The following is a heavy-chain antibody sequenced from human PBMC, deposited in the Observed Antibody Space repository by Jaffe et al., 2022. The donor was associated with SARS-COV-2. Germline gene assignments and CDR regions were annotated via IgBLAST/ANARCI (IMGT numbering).Heavy chain of an antibody. Sequence: EVQLVQSGAEVKKPGESLKISCRGSGYSFANYWIGWVRQMPGKGLEWMGIIYPGDSDTRYSPSFQGQVTISADKSISSAYLQWSSLKASDTAIYYCARHGPGAMGRLNSPLGDWGQGTLVTVSS. D-gene: IGHD3-10*01. V-gene: IGHV5-51*01. J-gene: IGHJ4*02. CDR1: GYSFANYW. CDR2: IYPGDSDT. CDR3: ARHGPGAMGRLNSPLGD.